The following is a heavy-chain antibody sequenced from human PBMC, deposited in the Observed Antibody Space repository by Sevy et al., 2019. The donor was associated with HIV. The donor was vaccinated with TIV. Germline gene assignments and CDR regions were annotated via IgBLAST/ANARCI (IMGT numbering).Heavy chain of an antibody. CDR1: GFSISPYA. J-gene: IGHJ4*02. Sequence: GGSLRLSCAASGFSISPYAFHWVRQAPGKGLGLVALMSYDGSTRYYADSAKGRFAISKDNSKNTLYLQMNSLGIEDTAIYYCARDAGYSTGWYAGYWGQGTLVTVSS. CDR2: MSYDGSTR. D-gene: IGHD6-19*01. V-gene: IGHV3-30*09. CDR3: ARDAGYSTGWYAGY.